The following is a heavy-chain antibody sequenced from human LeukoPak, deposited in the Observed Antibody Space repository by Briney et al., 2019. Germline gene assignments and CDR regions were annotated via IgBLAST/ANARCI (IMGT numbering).Heavy chain of an antibody. CDR2: IYYSGST. V-gene: IGHV4-59*08. D-gene: IGHD6-13*01. CDR3: ARADYSSTWSHDYYYMDV. Sequence: SETLSLTCTVSGGSISSYYWSWIRQPPGKGLEYIGYIYYSGSTNYNPSLKSRVTISVDTSKNQFSLKLSSVTAADTAVYYCARADYSSTWSHDYYYMDVWGKGTTVTVSS. J-gene: IGHJ6*03. CDR1: GGSISSYY.